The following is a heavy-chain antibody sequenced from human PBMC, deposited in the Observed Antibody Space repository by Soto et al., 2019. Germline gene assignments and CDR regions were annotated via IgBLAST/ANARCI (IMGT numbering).Heavy chain of an antibody. J-gene: IGHJ6*03. CDR1: GFIFDDYA. CDR2: ISWHSRSV. V-gene: IGHV3-9*01. CDR3: AKGADMLDYYYFMDV. Sequence: PGGSLRLSCAASGFIFDDYAMHWVRQVPGRGLEWVSGISWHSRSVAYADSVKGRFTISRDSANLYLQMNSLRSEDSALYYCAKGADMLDYYYFMDVWGKGTTVTVSS. D-gene: IGHD3-10*02.